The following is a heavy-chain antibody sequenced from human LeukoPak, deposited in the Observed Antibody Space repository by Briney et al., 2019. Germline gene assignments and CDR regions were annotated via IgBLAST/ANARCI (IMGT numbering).Heavy chain of an antibody. D-gene: IGHD4-23*01. CDR2: ISSSGSTI. J-gene: IGHJ4*02. CDR1: GFTSSSYE. V-gene: IGHV3-48*03. Sequence: GGSLRLSCAASGFTSSSYEMHWVRQAPGKGLEWVSYISSSGSTIYYADSVKGRFTISRDNAKNSLYLQMNSLRVEDTAVYYCARDHGGSSPFDYWGQGTLVTVSS. CDR3: ARDHGGSSPFDY.